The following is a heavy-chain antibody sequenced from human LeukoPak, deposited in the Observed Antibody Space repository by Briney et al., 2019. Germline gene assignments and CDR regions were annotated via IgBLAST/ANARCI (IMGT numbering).Heavy chain of an antibody. V-gene: IGHV3-21*01. Sequence: XSSISSSSSYIYYADSVKGRFTISRDNAKNSLYLQMNSLRAEDTAVYYCARDVDYGDYTNDYWGQGTLVTVSS. CDR2: ISSSSSYI. J-gene: IGHJ4*02. CDR3: ARDVDYGDYTNDY. D-gene: IGHD4-17*01.